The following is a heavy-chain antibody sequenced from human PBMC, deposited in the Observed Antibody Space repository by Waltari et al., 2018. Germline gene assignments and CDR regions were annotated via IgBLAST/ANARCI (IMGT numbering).Heavy chain of an antibody. J-gene: IGHJ4*02. CDR3: ARGGGTGWYLDY. V-gene: IGHV3-48*01. CDR1: GFTFSNYN. CDR2: ITSSGTV. Sequence: EVQLVESGGGLVQPGGSLRLSCEASGFTFSNYNMNWVRQAPGKGLEWVSYITSSGTVYYADSVKGRFPISRDNAKNSLYLQMNSLRAEDTAVYYCARGGGTGWYLDYWGQGTLVTVSS. D-gene: IGHD6-19*01.